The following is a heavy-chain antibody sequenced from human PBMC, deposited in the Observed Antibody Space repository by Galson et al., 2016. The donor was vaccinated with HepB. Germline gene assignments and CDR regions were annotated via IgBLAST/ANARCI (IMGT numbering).Heavy chain of an antibody. V-gene: IGHV1-58*01. D-gene: IGHD2-15*01. Sequence: SVKVSCKASGFTFSTSAVQWVRQARGQRLEWIGWIVVGSGNTNYAQKFQERVTINRDMSTSTAFLELSSLRSEDTAVSYGAADRGGRIGGYYYYYGMDAWGQGTTLTVSS. CDR1: GFTFSTSA. J-gene: IGHJ6*02. CDR3: AADRGGRIGGYYYYYGMDA. CDR2: IVVGSGNT.